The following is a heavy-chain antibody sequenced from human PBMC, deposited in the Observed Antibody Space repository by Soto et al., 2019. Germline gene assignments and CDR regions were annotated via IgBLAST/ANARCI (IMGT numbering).Heavy chain of an antibody. V-gene: IGHV3-64*01. CDR3: ARRARPDFYYMDV. CDR2: ISSNGVGT. Sequence: HPGGPLRLSCAASGFTLSVYAMDWFRQAPGKGLEYVSGISSNGVGTYYANSVQGRFTISRDNSKNTVYLQMGSLRPEDMAVYYCARRARPDFYYMDVWGKGTTVTVSS. D-gene: IGHD6-6*01. J-gene: IGHJ6*03. CDR1: GFTLSVYA.